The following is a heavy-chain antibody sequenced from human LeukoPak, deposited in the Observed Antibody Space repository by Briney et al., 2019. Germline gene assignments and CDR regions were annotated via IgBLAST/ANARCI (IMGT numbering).Heavy chain of an antibody. J-gene: IGHJ4*02. CDR2: ISGGGDTT. D-gene: IGHD4-17*01. CDR3: APTGFDY. V-gene: IGHV3-23*01. Sequence: GSLRLSCAASGFTFSNYAMSWVRQAPGKGLEWVSTISGGGDTTYYADSVKGRFTISRDNSKNTLYLLMNSLRAEDTAIYYCAPTGFDYWGQGTLVTVSS. CDR1: GFTFSNYA.